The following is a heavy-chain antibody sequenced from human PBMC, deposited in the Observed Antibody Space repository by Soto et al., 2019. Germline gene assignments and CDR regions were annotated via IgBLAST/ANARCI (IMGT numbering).Heavy chain of an antibody. D-gene: IGHD3-22*01. CDR1: GGAFTGYY. V-gene: IGHV4-34*01. Sequence: SETLSLTCAVSGGAFTGYYWSWVRQPPGKGLEWIGEILYTGSTTYNPSLKGRVTISVDTSKNHFSLIVTSVTAADTAVYYGARGLSGSSALDYWGQGILVTVSS. CDR2: ILYTGST. J-gene: IGHJ4*02. CDR3: ARGLSGSSALDY.